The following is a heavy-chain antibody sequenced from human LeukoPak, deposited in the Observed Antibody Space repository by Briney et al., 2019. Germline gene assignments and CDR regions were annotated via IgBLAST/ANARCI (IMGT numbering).Heavy chain of an antibody. CDR3: ARDYQYGYSTNWYHLAQIDY. CDR1: GFTFSNYT. V-gene: IGHV3-21*01. CDR2: ISSSRSYI. Sequence: GGSLRLSCAASGFTFSNYTMNWVRQTPGKGLEWVSSISSSRSYIFYADSVKGRFTVSRDNAKNSLYLQMNSLRAEDTAIYYCARDYQYGYSTNWYHLAQIDYWGQGTLLTVSS. D-gene: IGHD2/OR15-2a*01. J-gene: IGHJ4*02.